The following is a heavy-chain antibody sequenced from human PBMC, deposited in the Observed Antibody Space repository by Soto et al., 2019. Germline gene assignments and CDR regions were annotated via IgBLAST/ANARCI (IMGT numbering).Heavy chain of an antibody. CDR2: ISGSGGTT. V-gene: IGHV3-23*01. CDR3: AKQDNNYDSSGYYLEYFHH. J-gene: IGHJ1*01. D-gene: IGHD3-22*01. CDR1: GFTFSTYA. Sequence: PGGSLRLSCEASGFTFSTYAMTWVRQAPGKGLEWVSIISGSGGTTYYADSVKGRFTISRDNSKNTLYLQMNSLRADDTAVYYCAKQDNNYDSSGYYLEYFHHWG.